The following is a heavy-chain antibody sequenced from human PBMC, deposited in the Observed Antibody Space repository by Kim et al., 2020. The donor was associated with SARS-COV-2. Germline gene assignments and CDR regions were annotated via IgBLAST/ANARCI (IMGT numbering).Heavy chain of an antibody. CDR1: GFTFSSYA. CDR2: ISGSGGSS. J-gene: IGHJ4*02. CDR3: AKRTGHDFWSGYRPLDY. D-gene: IGHD3-3*01. Sequence: GGSLRLSCAASGFTFSSYAMSWVRQDPGKGLEWVSAISGSGGSSYYADSVKGRFTISRDNSKNTLYLQMNSLRAEDTAIYYCAKRTGHDFWSGYRPLDYWGQGTLVTVSS. V-gene: IGHV3-23*01.